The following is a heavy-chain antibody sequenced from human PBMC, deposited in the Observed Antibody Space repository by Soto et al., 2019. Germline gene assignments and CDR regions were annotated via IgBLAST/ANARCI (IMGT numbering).Heavy chain of an antibody. D-gene: IGHD3-9*01. CDR2: MNPNSGNT. CDR3: ARGAQVHYDILTGPLRAVSSNYYYVDV. CDR1: GYTFTSYD. J-gene: IGHJ6*03. Sequence: ASVKVSCKASGYTFTSYDINWVRQAPGQGLEWMGWMNPNSGNTGYAQKFQGRVTMTRNTSISTASMELGSLRSEDTAVYYTARGAQVHYDILTGPLRAVSSNYYYVDVWSKGTAVTVSS. V-gene: IGHV1-8*01.